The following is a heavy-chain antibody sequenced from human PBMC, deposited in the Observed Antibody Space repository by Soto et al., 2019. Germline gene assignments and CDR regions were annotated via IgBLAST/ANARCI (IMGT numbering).Heavy chain of an antibody. D-gene: IGHD3-10*01. CDR3: ARAPTGKIWTMVPTGVEY. V-gene: IGHV3-33*01. J-gene: IGHJ4*02. Sequence: GSLRLSCAASGFTFSSYAMHWVRQAPGKGLEWVAVIWYDGSNKYYADSVKGRFTISRDNSKNTLYLQMNSLRAEDTAVYYCARAPTGKIWTMVPTGVEYWGQGTLVTVSS. CDR1: GFTFSSYA. CDR2: IWYDGSNK.